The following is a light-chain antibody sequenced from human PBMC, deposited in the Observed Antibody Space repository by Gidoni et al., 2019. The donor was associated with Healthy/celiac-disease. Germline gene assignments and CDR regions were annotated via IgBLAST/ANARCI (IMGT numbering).Light chain of an antibody. Sequence: EIVLTQSPGTLSLSPGERATLSCRASQSVSSSYLAWYQQKPGQAPRLLIYGASSRATGIPDRFSGSGSGTDVTLTISRLEPEDFAVYYCQQYGRSTKINLGGGKKVEIK. CDR3: QQYGRSTKIN. V-gene: IGKV3-20*01. CDR2: GAS. CDR1: QSVSSSY. J-gene: IGKJ4*01.